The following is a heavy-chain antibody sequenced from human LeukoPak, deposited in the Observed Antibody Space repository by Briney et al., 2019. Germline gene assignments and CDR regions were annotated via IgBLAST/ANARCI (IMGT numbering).Heavy chain of an antibody. CDR3: ARDPAAGTWYYFDY. D-gene: IGHD6-13*01. CDR1: GYTFTSYG. CDR2: ISAYNGNT. V-gene: IGHV1-18*01. J-gene: IGHJ4*02. Sequence: APVKVSCKASGYTFTSYGISWVRQAPGQGLEWMGWISAYNGNTNYAQKLQGRVTMTTDTSTSTAYMELRSLRSDDTAVYYCARDPAAGTWYYFDYWGRGTLVTVSS.